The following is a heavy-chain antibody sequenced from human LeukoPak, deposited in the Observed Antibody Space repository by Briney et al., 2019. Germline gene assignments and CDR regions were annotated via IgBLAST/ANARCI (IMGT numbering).Heavy chain of an antibody. D-gene: IGHD3-22*01. Sequence: GGSLRLSCAASGFTFSNDWMHWVRQVPGKGLVWVARVTSDGSGTSYAESVKGRFTISRDNSKNTLYLQMNSLRAEDTAVYYCARERGSYYYDSSGFDYWGQGTLVTVSS. CDR3: ARERGSYYYDSSGFDY. CDR2: VTSDGSGT. J-gene: IGHJ4*02. V-gene: IGHV3-74*01. CDR1: GFTFSNDW.